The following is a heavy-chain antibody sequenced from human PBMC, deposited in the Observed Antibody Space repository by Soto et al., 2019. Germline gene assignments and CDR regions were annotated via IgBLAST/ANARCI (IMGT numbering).Heavy chain of an antibody. CDR2: ISAYNGNT. V-gene: IGHV1-18*01. D-gene: IGHD6-19*01. CDR3: AIGTGSGWSRRVEYFQH. CDR1: GYTFTSYG. J-gene: IGHJ1*01. Sequence: QVQLVQSGAEVKKPGASVKVSCKASGYTFTSYGISWVRQAPGQGLEGMGWISAYNGNTNYAQKLQGRVTMTTDTSTSTAYMELRSLRYDDTAVYYCAIGTGSGWSRRVEYFQHWGQGTLVTVSS.